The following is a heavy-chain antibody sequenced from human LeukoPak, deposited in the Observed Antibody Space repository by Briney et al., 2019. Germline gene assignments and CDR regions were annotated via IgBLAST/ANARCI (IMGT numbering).Heavy chain of an antibody. Sequence: GGSLRLSCAASGFTFSNYWMSWVRQAPGKGLEWVAFIRYDGSNKYYADSVKGRFTISRDNSKNTLYLQMNSLRAEDTAVYYCAKDAGMVRGVKMDYWGQGTLVTVSS. CDR1: GFTFSNYW. CDR3: AKDAGMVRGVKMDY. D-gene: IGHD3-10*01. CDR2: IRYDGSNK. V-gene: IGHV3-30*02. J-gene: IGHJ4*02.